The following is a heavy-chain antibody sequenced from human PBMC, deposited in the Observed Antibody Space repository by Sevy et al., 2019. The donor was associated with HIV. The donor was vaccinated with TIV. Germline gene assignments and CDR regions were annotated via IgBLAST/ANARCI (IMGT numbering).Heavy chain of an antibody. CDR3: ARGYCGGGSCTAFDP. D-gene: IGHD2-15*01. J-gene: IGHJ5*02. Sequence: GGSLRLSCAASGFSISNNYTAWVRQAPGKGLEWVSVMYSGGSPYYADSVKDRFAPSRDMSKNTVYLQMNSLRAEDTAVYYCARGYCGGGSCTAFDPWGQGTLVTVSS. V-gene: IGHV3-53*01. CDR2: MYSGGSP. CDR1: GFSISNNY.